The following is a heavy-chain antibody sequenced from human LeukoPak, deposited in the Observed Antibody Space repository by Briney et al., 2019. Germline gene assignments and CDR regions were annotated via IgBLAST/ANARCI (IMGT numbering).Heavy chain of an antibody. CDR2: IYYSGST. CDR1: GGSISSYY. Sequence: SETLSLTCTVSGGSISSYYWSWIRQPPGKGLEYIGYIYYSGSTNYNPSLQSRVTISVDTSKNQFSLKLSSVTTADTAVYYCAKMYSSSPYYFDYWGQGTQVTVSS. D-gene: IGHD6-6*01. V-gene: IGHV4-59*01. CDR3: AKMYSSSPYYFDY. J-gene: IGHJ4*02.